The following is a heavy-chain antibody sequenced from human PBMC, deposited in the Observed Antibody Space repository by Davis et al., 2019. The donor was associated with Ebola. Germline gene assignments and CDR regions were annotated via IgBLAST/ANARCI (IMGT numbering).Heavy chain of an antibody. J-gene: IGHJ5*02. CDR3: AREGPEGWFDP. Sequence: PSETLSLTCTVSGGSISSYYWSWIRQPPGKGLEWIGYIYYSGSTNYNPSLKSRVTISVDTSKNQFSLKLSSVTAADTAVYYCAREGPEGWFDPWGQGTLVTVSS. CDR2: IYYSGST. V-gene: IGHV4-59*01. CDR1: GGSISSYY.